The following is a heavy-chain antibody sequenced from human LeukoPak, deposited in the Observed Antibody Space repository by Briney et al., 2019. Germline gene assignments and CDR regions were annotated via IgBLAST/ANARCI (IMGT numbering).Heavy chain of an antibody. CDR1: GFSFSNYA. CDR2: ISGRDGST. Sequence: GGSLRLSCAASGFSFSNYAMSWVRQAPGKGLEWVSAISGRDGSTYYAGSVKGRFTISRDNSKNTLYLQMNSLRGEDTAVYYCAKNGDRGAYCTGGTCYPYFYYYMDVWGKGTTVTI. CDR3: AKNGDRGAYCTGGTCYPYFYYYMDV. V-gene: IGHV3-23*01. D-gene: IGHD2-15*01. J-gene: IGHJ6*03.